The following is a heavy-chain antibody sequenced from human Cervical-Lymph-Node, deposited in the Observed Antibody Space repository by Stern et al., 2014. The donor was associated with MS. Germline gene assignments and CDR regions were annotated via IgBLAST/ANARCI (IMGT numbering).Heavy chain of an antibody. CDR2: INAKSGIT. Sequence: QVQLVQSGAEVKKPGASVKVSCKASGYTFSDHYMHWVRQAPGQGLEWMGWINAKSGITNYAQEFQGRVTMTRDTSISTAYMELSSLRSDDTAVYYCARELNWNDIFTNVFDIWGQGTMVTVSS. V-gene: IGHV1-2*02. CDR1: GYTFSDHY. CDR3: ARELNWNDIFTNVFDI. J-gene: IGHJ3*02. D-gene: IGHD1-20*01.